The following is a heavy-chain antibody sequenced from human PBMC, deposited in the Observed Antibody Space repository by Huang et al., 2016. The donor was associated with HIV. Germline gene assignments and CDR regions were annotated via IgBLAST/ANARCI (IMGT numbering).Heavy chain of an antibody. CDR3: ARAARGDGYHGAFDV. CDR1: GYIFTTYS. CDR2: INPGNGRS. Sequence: QVQLVQSGAEFKKPGASLKLSCAASGYIFTTYSIHWFRRVPGQSLQWLGGINPGNGRSPFLQSFNERVILSRDLSAATVYMQLSGLTADDTATYFCARAARGDGYHGAFDVWGQGTMVTV. D-gene: IGHD2-2*03. V-gene: IGHV1-3*01. J-gene: IGHJ3*01.